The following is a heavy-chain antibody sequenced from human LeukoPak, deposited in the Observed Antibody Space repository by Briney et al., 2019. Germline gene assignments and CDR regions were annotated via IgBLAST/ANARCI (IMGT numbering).Heavy chain of an antibody. CDR2: INWNGDST. CDR3: ARRTPHIVVVPAAIYYYYGMDV. Sequence: PGGSLRLSCAASGFTFDDYGMSWVRQAPGKGLEWVSGINWNGDSTGYADSVKGRFTISRDNAKNSLYLQMNSLRAEDTAVYYCARRTPHIVVVPAAIYYYYGMDVWGQGTTVTVSS. V-gene: IGHV3-20*04. D-gene: IGHD2-2*01. J-gene: IGHJ6*02. CDR1: GFTFDDYG.